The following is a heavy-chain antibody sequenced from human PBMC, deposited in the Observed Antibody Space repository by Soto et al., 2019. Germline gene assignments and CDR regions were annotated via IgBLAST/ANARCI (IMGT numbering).Heavy chain of an antibody. CDR3: AMGGYHGSSGYPNPYYFDY. Sequence: ETLSLTCAVYGGSFSGYYWSWIRQPPGKGLEWIGELNHSGSTNYNPSLKSRVTILVDSSKNQFSLKLSAVTAADTAVYYCAMGGYHGSSGYPNPYYFDYWGQGTQVTVSS. V-gene: IGHV4-34*01. CDR2: LNHSGST. CDR1: GGSFSGYY. D-gene: IGHD3-22*01. J-gene: IGHJ4*02.